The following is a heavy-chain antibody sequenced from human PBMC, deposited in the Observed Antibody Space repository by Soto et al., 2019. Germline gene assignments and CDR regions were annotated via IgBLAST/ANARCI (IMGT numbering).Heavy chain of an antibody. CDR3: AREYPPFRYYYYMDV. J-gene: IGHJ6*03. CDR1: GFTFSSYS. CDR2: ISSSSSTI. Sequence: GGSLRLSCAASGFTFSSYSMNWVRQAPGKGLEWVSYISSSSSTIYYADSVKGRFTISRDNAKNSLYLQMNSLRAEDTAVYYCAREYPPFRYYYYMDVWGKGTTVTVSS. V-gene: IGHV3-48*01.